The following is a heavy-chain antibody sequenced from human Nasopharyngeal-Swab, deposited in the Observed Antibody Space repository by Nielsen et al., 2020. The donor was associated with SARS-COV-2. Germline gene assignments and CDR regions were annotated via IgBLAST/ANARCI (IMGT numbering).Heavy chain of an antibody. CDR2: IWYDGSDR. D-gene: IGHD2-2*02. Sequence: WIRQPPGKGLEWVAVIWYDGSDRYYADSVKGRFTISRDNSKNTLYLQMNSLRAEDTAVYSCARDHVEVMRHCRSTSCYTPGSTIFRRYYAMDVWGQGTTVTVSS. CDR3: ARDHVEVMRHCRSTSCYTPGSTIFRRYYAMDV. V-gene: IGHV3-33*01. J-gene: IGHJ6*02.